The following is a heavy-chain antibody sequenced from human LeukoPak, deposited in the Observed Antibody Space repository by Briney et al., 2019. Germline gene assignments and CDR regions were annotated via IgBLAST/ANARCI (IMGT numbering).Heavy chain of an antibody. CDR2: IYYSGST. V-gene: IGHV4-31*03. CDR1: GGSISSGGYY. D-gene: IGHD3-3*01. Sequence: SETLSLTCTVSGGSISSGGYYWSWIRQHPGKGLEWIGYIYYSGSTYYNPSLKSRVTISVDTSKNQFSLKLSSVTAADTAVYYCASLQNVDDFWSGYYPIAHAFDIWGQGTMVTVSS. CDR3: ASLQNVDDFWSGYYPIAHAFDI. J-gene: IGHJ3*02.